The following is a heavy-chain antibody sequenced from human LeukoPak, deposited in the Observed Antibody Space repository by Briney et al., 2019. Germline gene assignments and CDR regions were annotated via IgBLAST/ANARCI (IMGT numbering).Heavy chain of an antibody. CDR1: GYTFTSYD. J-gene: IGHJ4*02. Sequence: ASVKVSCKASGYTFTSYDINWVRQATGQGLEWMGWMNPNSGYTGYAQKFQGRVTITRNTSITTAYMELSSLRSEDTAVYYCARVPPALSGWEIYFDYWGQGTLVTVSS. CDR2: MNPNSGYT. V-gene: IGHV1-8*03. D-gene: IGHD6-19*01. CDR3: ARVPPALSGWEIYFDY.